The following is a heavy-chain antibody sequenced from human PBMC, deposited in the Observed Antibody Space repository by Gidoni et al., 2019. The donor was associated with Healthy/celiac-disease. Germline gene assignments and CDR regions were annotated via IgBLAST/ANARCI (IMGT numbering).Heavy chain of an antibody. Sequence: EVQLVQSGAEVKKPGESLRISCKGSGYSFTSYWISWVRQMPGKGLEWMGRIDPSDSYTNYSPSFQGHVTISADKSISTAYLQWSSLKASDTAMYYCARGDFWSGYYTRQGWFDPWGQGTLVTVSS. V-gene: IGHV5-10-1*03. CDR1: GYSFTSYW. J-gene: IGHJ5*02. D-gene: IGHD3-3*01. CDR3: ARGDFWSGYYTRQGWFDP. CDR2: IDPSDSYT.